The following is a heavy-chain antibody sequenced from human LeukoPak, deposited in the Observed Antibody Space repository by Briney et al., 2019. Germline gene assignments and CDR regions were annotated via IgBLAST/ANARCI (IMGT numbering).Heavy chain of an antibody. V-gene: IGHV1-18*01. CDR3: AKTTVTSEEYFYYYMDV. J-gene: IGHJ6*03. CDR2: INTYNGIT. Sequence: ASVKVSCKASGGTFSSYAISWVRHAPGQSLEWMGQINTYNGITHYAQKLQGRVTLTTDTCTNTAYMELRGLRSDDTAVYYCAKTTVTSEEYFYYYMDVWGKGTTVTVSS. D-gene: IGHD4-17*01. CDR1: GGTFSSYA.